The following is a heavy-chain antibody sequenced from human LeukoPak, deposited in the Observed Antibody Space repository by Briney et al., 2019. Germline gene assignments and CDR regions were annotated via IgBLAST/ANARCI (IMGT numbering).Heavy chain of an antibody. D-gene: IGHD6-6*01. CDR1: GLTVSSNC. Sequence: GGSLRLSCAASGLTVSSNCMSWVRQAPGKGLEWVSSISSSSSYIYYADSVKGRFTISRDNAKNSLYLQMNSLRAEDTAVYYCARDGSSVEYYYYYMDVWGKGTTVTVSS. CDR2: ISSSSSYI. V-gene: IGHV3-21*01. J-gene: IGHJ6*03. CDR3: ARDGSSVEYYYYYMDV.